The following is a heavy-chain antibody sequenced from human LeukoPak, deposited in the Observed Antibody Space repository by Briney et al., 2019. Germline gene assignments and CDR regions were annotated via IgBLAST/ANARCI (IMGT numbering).Heavy chain of an antibody. V-gene: IGHV3-7*01. D-gene: IGHD6-19*01. J-gene: IGHJ6*03. CDR1: GFTFSSYW. CDR3: ARVSLGWYYYYYYMDV. CDR2: IKQDGSEK. Sequence: GGSLRLSCAASGFTFSSYWMSWVRQAPGKGLEWVANIKQDGSEKYYVDSVKGRFTISRDNAKNSLYLQMNSLRAEDTAVYYCARVSLGWYYYYYYMDVWGKGTTVTVSS.